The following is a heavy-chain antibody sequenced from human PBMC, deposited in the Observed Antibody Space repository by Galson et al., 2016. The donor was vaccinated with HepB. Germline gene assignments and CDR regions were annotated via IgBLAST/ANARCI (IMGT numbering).Heavy chain of an antibody. Sequence: SLRLSCAASGYTFDEYAMHWVRQPPGKGLEWVSLISWDGGSTDYEDSVKGRFTISRDNSQNSLFLQMNSLRSEDTAFYYCARVFPYGDHPDYWGQGTLVTVSS. D-gene: IGHD4-17*01. CDR3: ARVFPYGDHPDY. CDR2: ISWDGGST. CDR1: GYTFDEYA. J-gene: IGHJ4*02. V-gene: IGHV3-43*01.